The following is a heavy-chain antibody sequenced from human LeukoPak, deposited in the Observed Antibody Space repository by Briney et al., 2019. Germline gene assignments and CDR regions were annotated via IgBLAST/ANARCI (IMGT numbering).Heavy chain of an antibody. CDR2: ITSDGSGT. V-gene: IGHV3-74*01. CDR1: GFTFSSYW. CDR3: PRFEFPHLDY. J-gene: IGHJ4*02. D-gene: IGHD2-21*01. Sequence: GGSLRLSCAASGFTFSSYWMHWVRQAPGKGLVWVSRITSDGSGTTYADSVKGRFTISRDNAKNTLYLQLNSLRAEDTAVYYCPRFEFPHLDYWGQGTLLTVSS.